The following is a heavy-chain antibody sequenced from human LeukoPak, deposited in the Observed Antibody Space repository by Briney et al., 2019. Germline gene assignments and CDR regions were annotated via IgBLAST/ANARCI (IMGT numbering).Heavy chain of an antibody. Sequence: ASVKASCKASGYTFTGYYMHWVRQSPGQGLEWMGWINPNSGGTNYAQKFQGRVTMTRDTSISTAYMELSRLRSDDTAVYYCARDLGLSVRYFDYWGQGTLVTVSS. D-gene: IGHD3-16*01. CDR2: INPNSGGT. CDR1: GYTFTGYY. J-gene: IGHJ4*02. CDR3: ARDLGLSVRYFDY. V-gene: IGHV1-2*02.